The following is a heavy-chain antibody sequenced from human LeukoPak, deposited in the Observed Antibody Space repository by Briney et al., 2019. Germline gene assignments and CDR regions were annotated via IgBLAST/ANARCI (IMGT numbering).Heavy chain of an antibody. D-gene: IGHD2-2*01. CDR3: ARASRGTFGYMDV. CDR1: GGSSSGYY. Sequence: SETLSLTCAAYGGSSSGYYWSWIRQPPGKGLEWIGEINHSGSTNYNPSLKSRVTISVDTSKNQFSLKLSSVTAADTAVYYCARASRGTFGYMDVWGKGTTVTVSS. CDR2: INHSGST. J-gene: IGHJ6*03. V-gene: IGHV4-34*01.